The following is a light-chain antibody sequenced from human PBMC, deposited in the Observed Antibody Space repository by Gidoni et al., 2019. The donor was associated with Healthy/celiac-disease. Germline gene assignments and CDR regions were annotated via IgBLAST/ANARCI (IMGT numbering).Light chain of an antibody. CDR1: QSISSW. V-gene: IGKV1-5*03. Sequence: DIQLTQSPSTLSASVGDRVTITCLASQSISSWFAWYQQKPGKAPKLLIYKASSLESGVPSRFSGSGSGTEFTLTISSLQPDDFATYYCQQYNSYWTFXQXTKVEIK. J-gene: IGKJ1*01. CDR2: KAS. CDR3: QQYNSYWT.